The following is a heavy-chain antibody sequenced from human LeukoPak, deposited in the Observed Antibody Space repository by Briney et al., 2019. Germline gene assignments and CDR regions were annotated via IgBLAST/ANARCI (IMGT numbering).Heavy chain of an antibody. CDR2: IGSPNKA. CDR3: ARDLHYYVEMDV. CDR1: GFTFSAYA. Sequence: GGSLRLSCGASGFTFSAYAMTWVRQAPGQGLEWVSSIGSPNKAHYSESVQGRLPISRDNSKSMMILQLNSLRAEDTALYYCARDLHYYVEMDVWGQGTTVTVS. V-gene: IGHV3-23*01. J-gene: IGHJ6*02. D-gene: IGHD3-10*02.